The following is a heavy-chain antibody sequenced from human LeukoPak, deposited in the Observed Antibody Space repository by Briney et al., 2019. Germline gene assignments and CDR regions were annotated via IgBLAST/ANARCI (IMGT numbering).Heavy chain of an antibody. CDR3: ERGSQWTNGVSDF. Sequence: GGSLRLSCAASGFPFSDCNMNWVRQAPGKGLEWVSSITTTGTHTYYADSVKGRFTIPRDNAKNSLYLQMISLSAEDTAVYYCERGSQWTNGVSDFWGQGTLVTVSS. V-gene: IGHV3-21*01. D-gene: IGHD6-19*01. CDR2: ITTTGTHT. CDR1: GFPFSDCN. J-gene: IGHJ4*02.